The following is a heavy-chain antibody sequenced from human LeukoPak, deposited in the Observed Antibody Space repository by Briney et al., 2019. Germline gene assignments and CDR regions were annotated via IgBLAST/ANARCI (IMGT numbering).Heavy chain of an antibody. CDR2: ISYSGST. CDR3: ARDGSAEYSYGYGNYYYGMDV. J-gene: IGHJ6*02. V-gene: IGHV4-59*01. D-gene: IGHD5-18*01. Sequence: SETLSLTCTVSGGSISSYYWNWIRQPPGKGLEWIGDISYSGSTNYNPSLTSRVTISLDTSKNQFSLKLSSVTAADTAVYYCARDGSAEYSYGYGNYYYGMDVWGQGTTVTVSS. CDR1: GGSISSYY.